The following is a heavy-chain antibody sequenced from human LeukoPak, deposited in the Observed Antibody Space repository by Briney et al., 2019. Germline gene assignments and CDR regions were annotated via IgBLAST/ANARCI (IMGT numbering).Heavy chain of an antibody. Sequence: PGGSLRLSCAASGFTFSSYAMSWVRQAPGKGLEWVSAISGSGGSTYYADSVKGRFTISRDNSKNTLYLQMNSLRAEDTAVYYCAKAAYCTNGVCFPYYYYGMDVWGQGTTVTVS. CDR3: AKAAYCTNGVCFPYYYYGMDV. V-gene: IGHV3-23*01. D-gene: IGHD2-8*01. J-gene: IGHJ6*02. CDR1: GFTFSSYA. CDR2: ISGSGGST.